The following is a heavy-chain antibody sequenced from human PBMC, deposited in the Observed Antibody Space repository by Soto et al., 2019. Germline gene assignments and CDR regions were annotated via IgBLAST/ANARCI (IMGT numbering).Heavy chain of an antibody. Sequence: SETLCLTCTVSCGSISSYYWSWIRQPAWKGLEWIGYIYYSGSTNYNPSLKSRVTISVDTSKNQFSLKLSSVTAADTAVYYFATYGSSSVDYWGQGTLVTVSS. CDR3: ATYGSSSVDY. CDR1: CGSISSYY. J-gene: IGHJ4*02. V-gene: IGHV4-59*01. CDR2: IYYSGST. D-gene: IGHD6-6*01.